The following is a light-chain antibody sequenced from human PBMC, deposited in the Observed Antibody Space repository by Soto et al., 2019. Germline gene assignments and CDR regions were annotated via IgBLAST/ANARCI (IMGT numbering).Light chain of an antibody. V-gene: IGLV2-14*01. Sequence: QSVLTQPASVSGSPGQSITISCTGTSSDVGAYNYVCWYKQHPGKAPQLMIYEVTNRPSGVSDRFSGSKSGNTASLTISGLQAEDEADYYCSSYTRSSPLYVFGTGTKVTVL. CDR2: EVT. CDR3: SSYTRSSPLYV. CDR1: SSDVGAYNY. J-gene: IGLJ1*01.